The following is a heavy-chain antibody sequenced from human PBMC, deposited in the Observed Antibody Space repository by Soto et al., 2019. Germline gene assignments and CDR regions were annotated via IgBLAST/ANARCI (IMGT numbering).Heavy chain of an antibody. CDR1: GGSISSGGYY. J-gene: IGHJ4*02. V-gene: IGHV4-31*03. Sequence: SETLSLTCTVSGGSISSGGYYWGWIRQHPGKGLEWIAYIYYSGSTYYNPSLKSRVTISVDTSKNQLSLKLSSVTAADTAVYYCAREGVYSSSGYFDYWGQGTLVTVSS. D-gene: IGHD6-13*01. CDR3: AREGVYSSSGYFDY. CDR2: IYYSGST.